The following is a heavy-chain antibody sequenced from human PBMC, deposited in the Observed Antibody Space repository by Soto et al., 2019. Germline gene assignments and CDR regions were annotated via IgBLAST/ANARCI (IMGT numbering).Heavy chain of an antibody. CDR3: ARQDRVVAEGRWFDP. Sequence: SETLSLTCTVSGYSISSGYHWAWIRQPPGKGLEWLGSVHYSGNTYYNPSLKSRLTISVDKSKNQFSLNQSSVTAADTAGYYCARQDRVVAEGRWFDPWGQGTLVTVSS. CDR2: VHYSGNT. D-gene: IGHD2-15*01. J-gene: IGHJ5*02. CDR1: GYSISSGYH. V-gene: IGHV4-38-2*02.